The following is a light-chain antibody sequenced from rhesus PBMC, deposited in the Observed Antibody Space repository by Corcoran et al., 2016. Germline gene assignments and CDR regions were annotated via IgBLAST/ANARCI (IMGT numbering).Light chain of an antibody. Sequence: DIQMTQSPSSLSASVGDRVTITCQASQAISNNLAWYQQKPGKVPKLQFYKASTLQSGVPSRFSGGGSGTDFTLTISSLKPKDFATYYCQHGYGITPAFGQGTKVEIK. J-gene: IGKJ1*01. V-gene: IGKV1-25*01. CDR3: QHGYGITPA. CDR2: KAS. CDR1: QAISNN.